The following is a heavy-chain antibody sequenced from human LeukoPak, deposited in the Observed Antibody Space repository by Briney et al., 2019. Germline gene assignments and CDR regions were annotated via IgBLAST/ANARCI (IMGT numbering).Heavy chain of an antibody. CDR3: STTYYYDSSEGY. CDR2: IWYDGSNK. CDR1: GFTFRNYG. V-gene: IGHV3-33*01. D-gene: IGHD3-22*01. Sequence: GGSLRLSCAASGFTFRNYGMNWVRQAPGKGLEWVTIIWYDGSNKYYADSVEGRFIISRDNSKNTLYLQMNSLKTEDTAVYYCSTTYYYDSSEGYWGQGTLVTVSS. J-gene: IGHJ4*02.